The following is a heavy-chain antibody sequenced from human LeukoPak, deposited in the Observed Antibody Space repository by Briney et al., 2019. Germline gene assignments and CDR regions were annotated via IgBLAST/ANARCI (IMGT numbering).Heavy chain of an antibody. J-gene: IGHJ4*02. V-gene: IGHV3-20*04. CDR2: INWNGANT. CDR3: AKILTSGWYGVDY. CDR1: GFTFHNYG. Sequence: GGSLRLSCAASGFTFHNYGMSWVRQVPGKGLEWVSGINWNGANTSYGDSVKGRFTISRDNAQSFLYLQMKDVRAEDTAFYYCAKILTSGWYGVDYWGQGTLVTVST. D-gene: IGHD6-19*01.